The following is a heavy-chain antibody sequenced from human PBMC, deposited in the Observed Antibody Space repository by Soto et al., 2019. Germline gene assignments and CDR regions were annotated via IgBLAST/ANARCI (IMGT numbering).Heavy chain of an antibody. CDR3: ARAVPRYCSGGSGYSGRYK. J-gene: IGHJ4*02. CDR2: INHSGST. CDR1: GGSFSGYY. V-gene: IGHV4-34*01. Sequence: PSETLSLTCAVYGGSFSGYYWSWIRQPPGKGLEWIGEINHSGSTNYNPSLKSRVTISVDTSKNQFSLKLSSVTAADTAVYYCARAVPRYCSGGSGYSGRYKWGQGTLVTVSS. D-gene: IGHD2-15*01.